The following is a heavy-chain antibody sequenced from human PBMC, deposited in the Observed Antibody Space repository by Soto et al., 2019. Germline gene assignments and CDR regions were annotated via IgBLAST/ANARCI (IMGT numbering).Heavy chain of an antibody. V-gene: IGHV4-4*02. D-gene: IGHD3-10*01. CDR1: GASISSTTW. J-gene: IGHJ6*02. CDR3: ARAAYGSGSYYAPYYYYAMDV. Sequence: PSETLSLTCAVTGASISSTTWWSWVRQPPGKGLEWIGEIFHGGDTNYNPSLKSRVTMSVDKSKNQFSLRLSSVTAADTAVYFCARAAYGSGSYYAPYYYYAMDVWGQGTTVTVSS. CDR2: IFHGGDT.